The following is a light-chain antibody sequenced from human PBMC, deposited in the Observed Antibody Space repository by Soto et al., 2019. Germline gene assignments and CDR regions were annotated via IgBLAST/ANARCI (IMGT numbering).Light chain of an antibody. CDR1: QSISTY. V-gene: IGKV1-39*01. J-gene: IGKJ1*01. CDR2: AAS. CDR3: QQSYSTPPT. Sequence: DIQMTQSPSSLSASIGDRVTITCRASQSISTYLNWYQHKPGKAPKLLIYAASSLQSGVPSRFSGSGSETDFTLTISSLQPEDFATYYCQQSYSTPPTFGHGTKVEIK.